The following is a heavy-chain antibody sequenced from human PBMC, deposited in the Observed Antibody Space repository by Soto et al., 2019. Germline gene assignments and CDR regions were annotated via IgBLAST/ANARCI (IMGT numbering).Heavy chain of an antibody. CDR2: INAGNGNT. D-gene: IGHD3-22*01. CDR3: ARDIIVVVLPPGDAFDI. J-gene: IGHJ3*02. Sequence: ASVKVSCKASGYTFTSYAMHWVRQAPGQSLEWMGWINAGNGNTKYSQKFRGRVTITRDTSASTAYMELSSLRSEDTAVYYCARDIIVVVLPPGDAFDIRYKGTMGTGS. CDR1: GYTFTSYA. V-gene: IGHV1-3*01.